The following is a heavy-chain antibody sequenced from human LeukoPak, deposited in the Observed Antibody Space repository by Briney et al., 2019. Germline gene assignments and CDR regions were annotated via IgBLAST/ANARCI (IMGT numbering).Heavy chain of an antibody. D-gene: IGHD3-10*01. V-gene: IGHV4-34*01. Sequence: PSETLSLTCAVYGGSFSGYYWSWIRQPPGKGLEWIGEINHSGSTNYNPSLKSRVTVSVDTSKNQFSLKLSSVTAADTAVYYCARGGGRPWGQGTLVTVSS. CDR2: INHSGST. CDR3: ARGGGRP. CDR1: GGSFSGYY. J-gene: IGHJ5*02.